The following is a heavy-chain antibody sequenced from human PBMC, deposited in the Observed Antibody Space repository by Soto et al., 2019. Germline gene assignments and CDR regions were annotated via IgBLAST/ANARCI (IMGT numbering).Heavy chain of an antibody. V-gene: IGHV4-39*01. J-gene: IGHJ4*02. CDR2: VYYRGRS. D-gene: IGHD4-4*01. Sequence: SETLSLTCTVSGGSVTNSSYYWGWIRQSPGKGLEWIGSVYYRGRSYSKSSVKSRVTISVDTSKNQFSLNLNSVTASDTAVYFCVSQRTTVINQAYFDDWGPGALVTVAS. CDR1: GGSVTNSSYY. CDR3: VSQRTTVINQAYFDD.